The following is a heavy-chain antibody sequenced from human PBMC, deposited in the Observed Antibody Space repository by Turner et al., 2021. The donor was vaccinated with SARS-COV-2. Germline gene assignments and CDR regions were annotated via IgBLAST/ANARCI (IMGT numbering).Heavy chain of an antibody. Sequence: QVQLVRSGAEAKKPGSSVTLSCRASGSPSPAYYMHWVRQAPGQGLEWMGRIKPKRGGTNYAQEFQGRVSKTGDTSISTAYMELSRLRSDDTAVYYCARGGRYYYDSSAYYGDAFDIWGQGTMVTVSS. CDR1: GSPSPAYY. CDR3: ARGGRYYYDSSAYYGDAFDI. D-gene: IGHD3-22*01. CDR2: IKPKRGGT. J-gene: IGHJ3*02. V-gene: IGHV1-2*06.